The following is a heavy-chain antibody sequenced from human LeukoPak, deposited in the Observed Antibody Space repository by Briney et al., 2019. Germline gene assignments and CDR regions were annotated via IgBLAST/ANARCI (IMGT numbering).Heavy chain of an antibody. J-gene: IGHJ5*02. CDR2: IIPLFDTS. CDR3: ASGYSYGSNWFDP. V-gene: IGHV1-69*01. D-gene: IGHD5-18*01. Sequence: SVKVSCTASGGTFSSYAISWVRQAPGQGLEWMGGIIPLFDTSNYAQKFQGRVTIAADESTSTAYMELSSLRSEDTAVYYCASGYSYGSNWFDPWGQGTLVTVSS. CDR1: GGTFSSYA.